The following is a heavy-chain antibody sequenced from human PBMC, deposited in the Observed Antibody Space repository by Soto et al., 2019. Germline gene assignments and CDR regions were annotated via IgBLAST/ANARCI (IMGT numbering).Heavy chain of an antibody. CDR3: ARGGGSPYHNHEFYF. CDR2: VSSTGST. CDR1: GGSISSYY. D-gene: IGHD6-13*01. V-gene: IGHV4-59*01. J-gene: IGHJ4*02. Sequence: PSETLSLTCTVSGGSISSYYWSWIRQPPGKGLEWIVSVSSTGSTVFNPSLTSRVTVSLDTSKNQFSLTLNSVTAADTAVYYCARGGGSPYHNHEFYFWGQGTLVTVSS.